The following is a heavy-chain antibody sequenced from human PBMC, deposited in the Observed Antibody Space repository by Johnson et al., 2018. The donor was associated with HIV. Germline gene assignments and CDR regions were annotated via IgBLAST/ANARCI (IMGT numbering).Heavy chain of an antibody. CDR2: IGSAGDT. D-gene: IGHD1-26*01. Sequence: VQLVESGGGLVQPGGSLRLSCAASGFNFSDYDMHWVRQATGEGLEWVSAIGSAGDTYYPGSVKGRFTISRENAKNSLYLQMNSLRAGDTAVYYCAREVGNAGAFDIWGQGTMVTVSS. J-gene: IGHJ3*02. V-gene: IGHV3-13*01. CDR3: AREVGNAGAFDI. CDR1: GFNFSDYD.